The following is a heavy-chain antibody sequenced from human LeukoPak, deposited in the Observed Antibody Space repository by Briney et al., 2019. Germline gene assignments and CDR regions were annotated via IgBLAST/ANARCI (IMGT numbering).Heavy chain of an antibody. CDR1: SGSLTSVS. V-gene: IGHV4-59*01. CDR2: VYSIVSK. Sequence: SQTLSPTSSVSSGSLTSVSCSWVRPPPGQGLGWIGYVYSIVSKTYNTTLKSRVTISVDTSNNQFSLKLISVTAADTAVYYCAGGDSTHYYYYYYMDVWGKGTTVTVSS. D-gene: IGHD2/OR15-2a*01. CDR3: AGGDSTHYYYYYYMDV. J-gene: IGHJ6*03.